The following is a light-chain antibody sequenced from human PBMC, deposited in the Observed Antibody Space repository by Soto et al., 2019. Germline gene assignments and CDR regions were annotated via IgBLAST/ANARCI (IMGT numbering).Light chain of an antibody. J-gene: IGKJ2*01. CDR1: QSVSSSY. Sequence: EIVLTQSPGTLSLSPGERATLSCRASQSVSSSYLAWYQQKPGQAPRLLIYGASSGATGIPDRFSGSGSGTDFTLTISRLEPEDFAVYYCDQYGSSPYTFGQGTKLEIK. CDR2: GAS. CDR3: DQYGSSPYT. V-gene: IGKV3-20*01.